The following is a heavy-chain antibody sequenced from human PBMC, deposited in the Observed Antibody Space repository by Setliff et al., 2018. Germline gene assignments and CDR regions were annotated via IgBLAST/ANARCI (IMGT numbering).Heavy chain of an antibody. CDR3: VRQGLDTGRTRWWFDP. D-gene: IGHD5-18*01. CDR1: GGSISSDI. Sequence: SETLSLTCTVSGGSISSDIWSWIRQPPGKGLEWIGQIHTGSTYYNASLKSRVTISVDTSKNQFSLKLSSVTAADTAVYYCVRQGLDTGRTRWWFDPWGQGTLVTVSS. CDR2: IHTGST. J-gene: IGHJ5*02. V-gene: IGHV4-4*08.